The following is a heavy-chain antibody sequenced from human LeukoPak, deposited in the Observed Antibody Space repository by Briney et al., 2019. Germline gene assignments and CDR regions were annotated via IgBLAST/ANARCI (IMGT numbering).Heavy chain of an antibody. CDR3: ARGSGIAARRDDY. D-gene: IGHD6-6*01. V-gene: IGHV3-21*01. Sequence: GGSLRLSCAASGFTFSSYSMNWVRQAPGKGLEWVSSISSNSSYIYYADSVKGRFTISRDNAKNSLYLQMNSLRAEDTAVYYCARGSGIAARRDDYWGQGTLVTVSS. J-gene: IGHJ4*02. CDR2: ISSNSSYI. CDR1: GFTFSSYS.